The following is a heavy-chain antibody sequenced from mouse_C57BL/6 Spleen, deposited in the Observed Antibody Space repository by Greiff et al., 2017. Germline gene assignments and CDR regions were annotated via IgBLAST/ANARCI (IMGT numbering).Heavy chain of an antibody. CDR1: GFTFSSYA. CDR3: ARDPLYDYDRGYYFDY. CDR2: ISDGGSYT. V-gene: IGHV5-4*01. Sequence: EVKVEESGGGLVKPGGSLKLSCAASGFTFSSYAMSWVRQTPEKRLEWVATISDGGSYTYYPDNVKGRFTISRDNAKNNLYLQMSHLKSEDTAMYYCARDPLYDYDRGYYFDYWGQGTTLTVSS. D-gene: IGHD2-4*01. J-gene: IGHJ2*01.